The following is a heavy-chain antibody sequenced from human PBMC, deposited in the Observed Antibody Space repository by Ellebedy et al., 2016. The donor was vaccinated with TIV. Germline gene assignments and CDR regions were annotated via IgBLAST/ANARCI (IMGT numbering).Heavy chain of an antibody. Sequence: SETLSLTXTVSGGSISSSSYYWGWIRQPPGKGLEWIGSIYYSGSTYYNPSLKSRVTISVDTSKNQFSLKLSSVTAADTAVYYCARALVVRAGSTIPYFDYWGQGTLVTVSS. D-gene: IGHD2-21*01. CDR1: GGSISSSSYY. CDR3: ARALVVRAGSTIPYFDY. V-gene: IGHV4-39*07. J-gene: IGHJ4*02. CDR2: IYYSGST.